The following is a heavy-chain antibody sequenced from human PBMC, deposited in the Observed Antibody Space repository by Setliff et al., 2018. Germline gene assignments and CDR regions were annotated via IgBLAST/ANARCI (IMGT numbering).Heavy chain of an antibody. V-gene: IGHV1-2*04. J-gene: IGHJ4*02. CDR3: ARDRYSSGYPYYFDY. D-gene: IGHD3-22*01. CDR1: GYTFTGYY. CDR2: INPNSGGT. Sequence: ASVKVSCKASGYTFTGYYMHWVRQAPGQGLEWMGWINPNSGGTNYAQKFQGWVTMTRDTSISTAYMELSRRRSDDTAVYYCARDRYSSGYPYYFDYWGQGSLVIVAS.